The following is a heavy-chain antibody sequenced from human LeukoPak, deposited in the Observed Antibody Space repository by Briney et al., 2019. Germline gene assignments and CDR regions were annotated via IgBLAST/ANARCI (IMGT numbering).Heavy chain of an antibody. V-gene: IGHV3-21*01. CDR1: GFTFSSYS. CDR3: ARVSRSGYDL. CDR2: ISSSSSYI. J-gene: IGHJ5*02. D-gene: IGHD5-12*01. Sequence: GGSLRLSCAASGFTFSSYSMNWVRQPPGKGLEWVSSISSSSSYIYYADSVKGRFTISRDNAKNSLYLQMNSLRAEDTAVYYCARVSRSGYDLWGQGTLVTVSS.